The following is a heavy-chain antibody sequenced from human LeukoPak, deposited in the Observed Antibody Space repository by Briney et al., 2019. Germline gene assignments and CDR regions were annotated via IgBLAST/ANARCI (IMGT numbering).Heavy chain of an antibody. CDR1: GFTFSSYG. Sequence: GGSLRLSCAASGFTFSSYGMQWVRQAPGKGLEWVAVISYDGSRKFYEDSVKGRFTISRDNSKNTLYLQMNSLRPEDTAVYYCARDPVPAAARHFDYWGQGTLVTVSS. J-gene: IGHJ4*02. CDR3: ARDPVPAAARHFDY. D-gene: IGHD2-2*01. V-gene: IGHV3-30*03. CDR2: ISYDGSRK.